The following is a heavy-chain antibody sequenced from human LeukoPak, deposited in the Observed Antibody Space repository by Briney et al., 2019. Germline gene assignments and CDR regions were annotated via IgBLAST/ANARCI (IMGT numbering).Heavy chain of an antibody. D-gene: IGHD6-19*01. J-gene: IGHJ6*02. CDR3: ARDCPPAGAYYYYGMDV. V-gene: IGHV3-7*03. CDR1: GFTFSSYW. Sequence: PGGSLRLSCAASGFTFSSYWMSWVRQAPGKGLEWVANIKQDGSEKYYVDSVKGRFTISRDNAKNSLYLQMNSLRAEDTAVYYCARDCPPAGAYYYYGMDVWGQGTTVTVSS. CDR2: IKQDGSEK.